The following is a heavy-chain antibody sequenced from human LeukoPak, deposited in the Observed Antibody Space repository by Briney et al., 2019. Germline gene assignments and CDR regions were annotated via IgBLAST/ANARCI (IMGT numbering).Heavy chain of an antibody. CDR2: ISGGGDSI. CDR3: AEDSARGGATNFDY. Sequence: GGSLRLSCAASGFTFSSYAMSWVRQAPGKGLEWVSAISGGGDSIYYADSVKGRFTISRDNSKNTLYLQMNSLRAEDTAVYYCAEDSARGGATNFDYWGQGTLVTASS. CDR1: GFTFSSYA. V-gene: IGHV3-23*01. J-gene: IGHJ4*02. D-gene: IGHD1-26*01.